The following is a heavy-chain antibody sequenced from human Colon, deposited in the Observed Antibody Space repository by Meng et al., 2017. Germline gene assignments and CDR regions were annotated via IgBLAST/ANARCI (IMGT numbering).Heavy chain of an antibody. CDR1: GFTFSDYY. CDR2: IRGSGTSI. J-gene: IGHJ5*02. V-gene: IGHV3-11*04. D-gene: IGHD3-10*01. Sequence: GESMKISCAASGFTFSDYYMSWLRQAPGKGLEWISLIRGSGTSIYSADSVKGRCTISRDNAKNSLYLQMNSLRVEDAAVYYCAREHSFAVLGGSCDPWGQGTLVTVSS. CDR3: AREHSFAVLGGSCDP.